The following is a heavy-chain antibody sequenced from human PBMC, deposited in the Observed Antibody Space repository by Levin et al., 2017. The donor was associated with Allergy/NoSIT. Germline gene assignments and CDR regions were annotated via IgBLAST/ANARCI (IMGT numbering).Heavy chain of an antibody. CDR2: ISYDGSNK. Sequence: GGSLRLSCAASGFTFSSYAMHWVRQAPGKGLEWVAVISYDGSNKYYADSVKGRFTISRDNSKNTLYLQMNSLRAEDTAVYYCARDFGWNDAPGYYFDYWGQGTLATVSS. J-gene: IGHJ4*02. V-gene: IGHV3-30*04. CDR3: ARDFGWNDAPGYYFDY. CDR1: GFTFSSYA. D-gene: IGHD1-1*01.